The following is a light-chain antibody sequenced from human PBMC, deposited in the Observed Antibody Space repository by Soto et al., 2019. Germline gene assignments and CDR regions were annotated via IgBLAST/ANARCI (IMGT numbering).Light chain of an antibody. CDR1: QSVSSSF. Sequence: LTQSPGTLYLSPGERATLSCRASQSVSSSFLAWYQQKPGQAPRLLIYGASSRTTGIPDRFSGSGSGTDFTLTISRLEPEDFAVYYCQQYGSSPSTFGGGTKLDIK. CDR2: GAS. J-gene: IGKJ4*01. V-gene: IGKV3-20*01. CDR3: QQYGSSPST.